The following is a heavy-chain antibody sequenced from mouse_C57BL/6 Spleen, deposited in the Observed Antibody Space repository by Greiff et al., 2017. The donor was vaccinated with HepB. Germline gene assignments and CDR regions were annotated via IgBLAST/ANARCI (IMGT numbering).Heavy chain of an antibody. V-gene: IGHV5-9-1*02. D-gene: IGHD3-3*01. J-gene: IGHJ4*01. CDR2: ISSGGDYI. Sequence: EVQVVESGEGLVKPGGSLKLSCAASGFTFSSYAMSWVRQTPEKRLEWVAYISSGGDYIYYADTVKGRFTISRDNARNTLYLQMSSLKSEDTAMYYCTRAAVYYAMDYWGQGTSVTVSS. CDR1: GFTFSSYA. CDR3: TRAAVYYAMDY.